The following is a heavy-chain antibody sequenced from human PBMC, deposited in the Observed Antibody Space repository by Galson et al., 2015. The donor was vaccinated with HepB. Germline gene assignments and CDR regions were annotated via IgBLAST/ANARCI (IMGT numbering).Heavy chain of an antibody. J-gene: IGHJ4*02. CDR3: ARDRKTSYYFDY. V-gene: IGHV3-30-3*01. CDR1: GFSFSKNA. CDR2: ISSDGSKT. Sequence: SLRLYCAASGFSFSKNAMHWVRQAPGKGLEWVAVISSDGSKTYYADSVKGRFTISGDNSKNTVYLQMNNLSAEDTAVYYCARDRKTSYYFDYWGQGTLVTVSS.